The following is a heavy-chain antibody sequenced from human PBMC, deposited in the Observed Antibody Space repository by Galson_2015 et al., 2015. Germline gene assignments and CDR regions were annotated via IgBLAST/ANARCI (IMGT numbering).Heavy chain of an antibody. Sequence: SVKVSCKVSGYTLTELSMHWVRQAPGKGLEWMGGFDPEDGETIYAQKFQGRVTMTEDTSTDTAYMELSSLRSEDTAVYYCATGGVGATAYNWFDPWGQGTLVTVSS. CDR1: GYTLTELS. J-gene: IGHJ5*02. D-gene: IGHD1-26*01. V-gene: IGHV1-24*01. CDR2: FDPEDGET. CDR3: ATGGVGATAYNWFDP.